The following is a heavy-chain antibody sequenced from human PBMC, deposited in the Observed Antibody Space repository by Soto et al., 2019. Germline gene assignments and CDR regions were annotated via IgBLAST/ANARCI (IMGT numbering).Heavy chain of an antibody. J-gene: IGHJ6*03. V-gene: IGHV4-34*01. CDR3: ARRGTYYDILTGYFYYYYMDV. D-gene: IGHD3-9*01. Sequence: QSQTLSLTCAVYGGSFSGYYWSWIRQPPGKGLEWIGEINHSGSTNYNPSLKSRVTISVDTSKNQFSLKLSSVTAADTAVYYCARRGTYYDILTGYFYYYYMDVWGKGTTVTVSS. CDR2: INHSGST. CDR1: GGSFSGYY.